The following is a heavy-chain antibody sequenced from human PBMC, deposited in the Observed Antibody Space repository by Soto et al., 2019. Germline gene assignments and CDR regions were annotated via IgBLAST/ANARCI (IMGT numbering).Heavy chain of an antibody. J-gene: IGHJ6*02. CDR3: ARDLGSGPTEYYYYGMDV. D-gene: IGHD3-3*01. V-gene: IGHV1-46*01. Sequence: QVQLVQSGAEVKKPGASVKVSCKASGYTFTSYYMHWVRQAPGQGLEWMGIINPSGGSTSYAQKFQGRVTMTRDTSTSTVYMELSSLRSEDTAVYYCARDLGSGPTEYYYYGMDVWGQGTTVTVSS. CDR1: GYTFTSYY. CDR2: INPSGGST.